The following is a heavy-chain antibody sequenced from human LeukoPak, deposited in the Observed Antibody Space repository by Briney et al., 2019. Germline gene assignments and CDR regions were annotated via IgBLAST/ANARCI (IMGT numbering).Heavy chain of an antibody. V-gene: IGHV3-23*01. CDR1: GFTFSTYV. Sequence: GGSLRLSCAASGFTFSTYVMSWVRQAPGKGLEWVSGISDSGDNTYYADSVKGRFTISRDNSKNTLYLQMNSLRAEDTAVYFCAKGSGYDTDLDYWGQGTLVSVSS. D-gene: IGHD5-12*01. J-gene: IGHJ4*02. CDR3: AKGSGYDTDLDY. CDR2: ISDSGDNT.